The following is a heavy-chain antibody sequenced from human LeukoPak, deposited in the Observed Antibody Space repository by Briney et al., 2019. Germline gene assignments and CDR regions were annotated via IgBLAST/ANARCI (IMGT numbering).Heavy chain of an antibody. CDR2: VYNSGST. V-gene: IGHV4-4*09. CDR3: ARRGGRGSSYWFDP. CDR1: GGSISSYY. Sequence: SETLSLTCTVSGGSISSYYWTWIRQPPGKGLEWIGYVYNSGSTKYNPSLQSRVTISVDTSKSQFSLKLTSVTATDTAVYYCARRGGRGSSYWFDPWGQGTLVAVSS. J-gene: IGHJ5*02. D-gene: IGHD3-10*01.